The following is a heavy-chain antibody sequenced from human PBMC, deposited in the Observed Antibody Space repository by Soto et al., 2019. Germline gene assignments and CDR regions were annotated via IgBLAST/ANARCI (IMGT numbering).Heavy chain of an antibody. V-gene: IGHV1-2*02. Sequence: QVQLVQSGSDVKKPGASFTVSCKASGYIFCDYYIHWVRQAPGQGLEWMGWIDPRNGGTKYAQKFQDRLTMTTDTSTSTAFLELRRLRLDDPAVFFCARVLYRNVIHAWGQGTLVTVSS. J-gene: IGHJ4*02. CDR2: IDPRNGGT. CDR3: ARVLYRNVIHA. CDR1: GYIFCDYY. D-gene: IGHD5-18*01.